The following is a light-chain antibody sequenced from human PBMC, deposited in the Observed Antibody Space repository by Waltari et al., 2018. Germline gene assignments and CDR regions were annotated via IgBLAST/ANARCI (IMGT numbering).Light chain of an antibody. Sequence: SFELTQPPSMSLSPGQSARTTCSGDALPIRYVLWYQQKSGKATVLVIHENNKRPSGITERISGSSSGTLATLTSSGAQVDDEADNYCYSKENDGDQRVYGGGTKLNVL. CDR3: YSKENDGDQRV. J-gene: IGLJ3*02. V-gene: IGLV3-10*01. CDR1: ALPIRY. CDR2: ENN.